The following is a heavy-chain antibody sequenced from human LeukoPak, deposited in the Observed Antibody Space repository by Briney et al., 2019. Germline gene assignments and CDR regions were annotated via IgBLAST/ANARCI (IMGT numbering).Heavy chain of an antibody. Sequence: GGSLRLSCAASGFTFSSYAMHWVRQAPGKGLEWVAVISYDGSNKYYADSVKGRFTISRDNSKNTLYLQMDRLRAEDTAVYYCARDLRSGYDNGMDVWGQGTTVTVSS. CDR1: GFTFSSYA. CDR3: ARDLRSGYDNGMDV. V-gene: IGHV3-30-3*01. D-gene: IGHD5-12*01. CDR2: ISYDGSNK. J-gene: IGHJ6*02.